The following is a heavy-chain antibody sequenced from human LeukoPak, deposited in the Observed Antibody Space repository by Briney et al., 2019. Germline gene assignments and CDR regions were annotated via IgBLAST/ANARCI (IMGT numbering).Heavy chain of an antibody. D-gene: IGHD3-9*01. CDR3: AREPRDYDILTGYPLYYFDY. J-gene: IGHJ4*02. Sequence: SETLSLTCTVSGGSISSYYWSWIRQPPGKGLEWIGYIYYSGSTNYNPSLKSRVTISVDTSKNQFSLKLSSVTAADTAVYYCAREPRDYDILTGYPLYYFDYWGQGTLVTVSS. CDR2: IYYSGST. V-gene: IGHV4-59*01. CDR1: GGSISSYY.